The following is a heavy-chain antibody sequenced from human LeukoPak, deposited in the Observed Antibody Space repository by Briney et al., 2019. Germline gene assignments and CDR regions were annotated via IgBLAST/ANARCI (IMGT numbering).Heavy chain of an antibody. V-gene: IGHV3-30*02. CDR3: AKVYSNYLPYFDY. J-gene: IGHJ4*02. Sequence: PGGSLRLSCAASGFTFSSYGMHWVRQAPGKGLEWVAFIRYDGSNKYYADSVKGRFTISRDNSKNTLYLQMNSLRAEDTAVYYCAKVYSNYLPYFDYWGQGTLVTVSS. D-gene: IGHD4-11*01. CDR2: IRYDGSNK. CDR1: GFTFSSYG.